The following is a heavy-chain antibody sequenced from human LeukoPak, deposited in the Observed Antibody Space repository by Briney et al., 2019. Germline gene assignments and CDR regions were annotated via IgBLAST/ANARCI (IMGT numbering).Heavy chain of an antibody. V-gene: IGHV4-34*01. CDR1: GGSFSGYY. CDR3: ARLGIDYDILTGYYPGVGYYFDY. Sequence: SETLSLTCAVYGGSFSGYYWSWIRQPPGKGLEWIGEINHSGSTNYNPSLKSRVTISVDTSKNQFSLKLSSVTAADTAVYYCARLGIDYDILTGYYPGVGYYFDYWGQGTLVTVSS. J-gene: IGHJ4*02. D-gene: IGHD3-9*01. CDR2: INHSGST.